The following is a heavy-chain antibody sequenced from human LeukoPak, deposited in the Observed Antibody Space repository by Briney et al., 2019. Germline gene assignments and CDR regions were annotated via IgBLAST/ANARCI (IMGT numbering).Heavy chain of an antibody. CDR3: ARDRIAAAGIQVDY. V-gene: IGHV1-2*02. J-gene: IGHJ4*02. CDR1: GYTFTGYY. CDR2: INPNSGGT. D-gene: IGHD6-13*01. Sequence: GASVKVSCKASGYTFTGYYMHWVRQAPGQGLEWMGWINPNSGGTNYAQKFQGRVTMTRDTSISTAYMELSRLRSDDTAVYYCARDRIAAAGIQVDYCGQGTLVTVSS.